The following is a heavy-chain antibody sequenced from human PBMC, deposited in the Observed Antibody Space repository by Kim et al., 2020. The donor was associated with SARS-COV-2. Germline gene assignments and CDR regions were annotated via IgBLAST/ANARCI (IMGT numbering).Heavy chain of an antibody. D-gene: IGHD5-18*01. CDR3: ARGDSEGM. J-gene: IGHJ3*02. CDR2: GST. V-gene: IGHV4-59*12. Sequence: GSTDHDPSLKGRVTISVDPSKNHFSLKLSAVTAADTAVYYCARGDSEGMWGQGTMVTVSS.